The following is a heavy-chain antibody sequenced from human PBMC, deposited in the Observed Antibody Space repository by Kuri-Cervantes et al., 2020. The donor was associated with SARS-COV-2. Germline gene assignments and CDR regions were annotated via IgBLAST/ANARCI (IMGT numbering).Heavy chain of an antibody. Sequence: SLRLSCAASGFIFDDYAMHWVRQAPGKGLEWVSHINEDGTTTTYADSVKGRFTISRDNAKNSLYLQMNSLRAEDTALYYCAKRQTDCSSTSCYLSAATGAFDIWGQGTMVTVSS. CDR2: INEDGTTT. V-gene: IGHV3-9*01. CDR3: AKRQTDCSSTSCYLSAATGAFDI. CDR1: GFIFDDYA. J-gene: IGHJ3*02. D-gene: IGHD2-2*01.